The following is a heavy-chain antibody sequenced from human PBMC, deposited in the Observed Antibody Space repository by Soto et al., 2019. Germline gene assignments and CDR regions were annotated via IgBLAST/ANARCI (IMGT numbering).Heavy chain of an antibody. CDR3: AREDIVVVPAAISQGPAMAYGGFDP. D-gene: IGHD2-2*02. CDR1: GDSVSSNSAA. J-gene: IGHJ5*02. CDR2: TYYRSKWYN. Sequence: PSQTLSLTCAISGDSVSSNSAAWNWIRQSPSRGLEWLGRTYYRSKWYNDYAVSVKSRITINPDTSKNQFSLQLNSVTPEDTAVYYCAREDIVVVPAAISQGPAMAYGGFDPWGQGTLVTVSS. V-gene: IGHV6-1*01.